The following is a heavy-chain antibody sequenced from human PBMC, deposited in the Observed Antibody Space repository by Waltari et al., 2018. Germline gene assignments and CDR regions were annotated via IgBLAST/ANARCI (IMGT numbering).Heavy chain of an antibody. CDR3: ARDVPNGYFDY. Sequence: EVHLVQSGGGLIQPGGSLRLSCGVSGFTFKNYWMTWVRQAPGKGPEWVANINQDRRYKNYVDSVEGRFNSSRYNAKNPGYLQRNSLRAEDTAVYYCARDVPNGYFDYWGSGTLVTVSS. D-gene: IGHD1-1*01. CDR1: GFTFKNYW. J-gene: IGHJ4*02. V-gene: IGHV3-7*01. CDR2: INQDRRYK.